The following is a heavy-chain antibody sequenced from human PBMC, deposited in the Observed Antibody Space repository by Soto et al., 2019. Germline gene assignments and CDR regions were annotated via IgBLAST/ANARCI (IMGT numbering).Heavy chain of an antibody. CDR2: ISGSGGST. CDR1: GFTFSSYG. J-gene: IGHJ6*02. Sequence: PGGSLRLSCAASGFTFSSYGMHWVRQAPGKGLEWVSAISGSGGSTYYADSVKGRFTISRDNSKNTLYLQMNSLRAEDTAVYYCAKDTRGYNYYYYGMDVWGQGTTVTVSS. CDR3: AKDTRGYNYYYYGMDV. V-gene: IGHV3-23*01. D-gene: IGHD6-13*01.